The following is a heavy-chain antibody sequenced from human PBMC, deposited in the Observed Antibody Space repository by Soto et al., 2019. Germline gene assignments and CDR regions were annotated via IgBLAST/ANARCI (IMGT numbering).Heavy chain of an antibody. CDR3: AREGSRPYYYYGMDV. D-gene: IGHD1-26*01. CDR2: ISAYNGNT. J-gene: IGHJ6*02. V-gene: IGHV1-18*01. Sequence: ASVKVSCKASGYTFTNYAIHWVRQAPGQRLEWMGWISAYNGNTNYAQRLQGRVTMTTDTSTSTAYMELRSLRSDDTAVYYCAREGSRPYYYYGMDVWGQGTTVTVSS. CDR1: GYTFTNYA.